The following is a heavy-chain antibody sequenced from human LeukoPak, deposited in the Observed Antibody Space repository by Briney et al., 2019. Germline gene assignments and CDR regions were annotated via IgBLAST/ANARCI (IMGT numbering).Heavy chain of an antibody. CDR1: GFTFSSYS. V-gene: IGHV3-21*01. J-gene: IGHJ4*02. CDR2: ISSSSSYI. D-gene: IGHD3-3*01. Sequence: GGSLRLSCAASGFTFSSYSMNWVRQASGKGLEWVSSISSSSSYIYYADSVKGRFTISGDNAKNSLYLQMNSLRAEDTAVYYCARDAIFGVVIDYWGQGTLVTVSS. CDR3: ARDAIFGVVIDY.